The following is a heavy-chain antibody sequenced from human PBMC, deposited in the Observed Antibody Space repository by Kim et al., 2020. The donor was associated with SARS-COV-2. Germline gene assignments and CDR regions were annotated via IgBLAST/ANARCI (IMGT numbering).Heavy chain of an antibody. J-gene: IGHJ6*02. CDR3: TRYVLAGGADV. CDR1: GFSPNDHA. CDR2: IMWNKNEI. Sequence: GGSLRLSCVASGFSPNDHAMHWVRQAPGKGLEWVSGIMWNKNEIDYADSVKGRFITSRDNARNTLYLQMNSLRPEDTALYYCTRYVLAGGADVWG. V-gene: IGHV3-9*02. D-gene: IGHD6-13*01.